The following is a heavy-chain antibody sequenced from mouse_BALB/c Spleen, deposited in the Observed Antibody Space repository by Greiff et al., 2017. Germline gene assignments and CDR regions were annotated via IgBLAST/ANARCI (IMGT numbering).Heavy chain of an antibody. Sequence: EVKVVESGGGLVKPGGSLKLSCAASGFTFSDYYMYWVRQTPEKRLEWVATISDGGSYTYYPDSVKGRFTISRDNAKNNLYLQMSSLKSEDTAMYYCARAYGYYAMDYWGQGTSVTVPS. J-gene: IGHJ4*01. D-gene: IGHD1-1*02. V-gene: IGHV5-4*02. CDR2: ISDGGSYT. CDR1: GFTFSDYY. CDR3: ARAYGYYAMDY.